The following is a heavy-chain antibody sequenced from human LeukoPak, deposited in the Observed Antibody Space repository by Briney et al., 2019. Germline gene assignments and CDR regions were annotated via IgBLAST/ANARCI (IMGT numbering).Heavy chain of an antibody. V-gene: IGHV4-39*01. CDR1: GGSVSSSTYY. CDR2: IYYSGTP. J-gene: IGHJ4*02. Sequence: SDTLSLTCSVSGGSVSSSTYYWGWIRQPPGKGLDWIGSIYYSGTPYYNPSLRSRVTISVDTSKNQFSLKLSSVTAADTAVYYCARHGGGWYLSYFDYWGQGTLVTVSS. CDR3: ARHGGGWYLSYFDY. D-gene: IGHD6-19*01.